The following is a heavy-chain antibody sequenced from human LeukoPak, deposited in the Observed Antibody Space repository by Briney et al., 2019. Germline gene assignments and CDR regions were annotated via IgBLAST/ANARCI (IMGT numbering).Heavy chain of an antibody. CDR3: ARDGAGTMFDY. V-gene: IGHV3-21*01. J-gene: IGHJ4*02. CDR1: GFTFSSYS. D-gene: IGHD1-1*01. Sequence: GGSLRLSCAASGFTFSSYSMNWVRQAPGKGLEWVSSISSSSSYIYCADSMKGRFTISRDNAKNSMYLQMNSLRAEDTAVYYCARDGAGTMFDYWGQGTLVTVSS. CDR2: ISSSSSYI.